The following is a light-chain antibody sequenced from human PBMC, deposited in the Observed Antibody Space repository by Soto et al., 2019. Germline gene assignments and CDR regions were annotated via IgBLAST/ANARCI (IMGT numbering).Light chain of an antibody. Sequence: IRLTQSPSTLSGSGGDSVTITCRASRPLXSRLDWYQLQPGEAPEILIYKGSTLKSGVPSRFSGRGSETEFTLTISRLQPDDFATYFCHSRAFGQGTRLDIK. CDR1: RPLXSR. J-gene: IGKJ5*01. CDR2: KGS. V-gene: IGKV1-5*03. CDR3: HSRA.